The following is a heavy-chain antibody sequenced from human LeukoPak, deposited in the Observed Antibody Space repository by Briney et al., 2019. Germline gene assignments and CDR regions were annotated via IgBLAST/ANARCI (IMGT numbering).Heavy chain of an antibody. CDR3: ARGWVPAAMGY. CDR2: ISSSGSTI. D-gene: IGHD2-2*01. Sequence: PGGSLRLSCAASGFTFSSYEMNWVRQAPGKGLEWVSYISSSGSTIYYADSVKGRFTVSRDNAKNSLYLQMNSLRAEDTAVYYCARGWVPAAMGYWGQGTLVTVSS. V-gene: IGHV3-48*03. J-gene: IGHJ4*02. CDR1: GFTFSSYE.